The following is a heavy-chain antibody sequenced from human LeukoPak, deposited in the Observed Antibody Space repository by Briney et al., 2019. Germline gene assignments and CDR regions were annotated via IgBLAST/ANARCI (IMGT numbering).Heavy chain of an antibody. CDR1: GFTFSSYW. D-gene: IGHD6-13*01. CDR2: INSDGSST. V-gene: IGHV3-74*01. Sequence: GGSLRLSCAASGFTFSSYWMHWVRQAPGKGLVWVSRINSDGSSTSYADSVKGRFTISRDNAKNTLYLQMNSLRAEDTAVYYCARVGPYSSSWSLVDYWGQGTLVTVSS. CDR3: ARVGPYSSSWSLVDY. J-gene: IGHJ4*02.